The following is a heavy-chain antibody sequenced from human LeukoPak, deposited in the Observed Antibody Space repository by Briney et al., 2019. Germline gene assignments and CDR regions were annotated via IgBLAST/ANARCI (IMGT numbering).Heavy chain of an antibody. V-gene: IGHV1-18*01. CDR1: GYTFTSYG. CDR2: LSAYNGNT. D-gene: IGHD3-3*01. CDR3: ARVLYYDFWSGYDY. Sequence: ASVKVSCKASGYTFTSYGISWVRQAPGQGLEWMGWLSAYNGNTNYAQKLQGRVTMTTDTSTSTAYMELRSLRSDDTAVYYCARVLYYDFWSGYDYWGQGTLVTVSS. J-gene: IGHJ4*02.